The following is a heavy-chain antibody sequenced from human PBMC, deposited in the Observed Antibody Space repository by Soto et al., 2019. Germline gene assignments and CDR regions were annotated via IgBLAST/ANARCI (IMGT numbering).Heavy chain of an antibody. Sequence: GASVKVSCKASGYTFTSSYMHWVRQAPGQGLEWMGIINPRGGSTSYAQKFQGRVTMTRDTSTSTVYMDLSSLRSEDTAVYYCARDAYGDSYGMDVWGQGTTVTAP. CDR1: GYTFTSSY. V-gene: IGHV1-46*03. CDR2: INPRGGST. CDR3: ARDAYGDSYGMDV. J-gene: IGHJ6*02. D-gene: IGHD4-17*01.